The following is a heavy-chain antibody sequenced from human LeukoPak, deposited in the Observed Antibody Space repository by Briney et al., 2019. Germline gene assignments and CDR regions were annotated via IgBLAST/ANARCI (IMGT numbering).Heavy chain of an antibody. CDR2: IYYSGNT. D-gene: IGHD3-10*02. Sequence: PSETLSLTCTVSGGSISPYYWSWIRQPPGKGLEWLGYIYYSGNTDYNPSLKNRVAISVDTSKNQFSLKLSSVTAADTAVYYCARSTGTTMFIDYWGQGTLVTVSS. CDR3: ARSTGTTMFIDY. J-gene: IGHJ4*02. V-gene: IGHV4-59*01. CDR1: GGSISPYY.